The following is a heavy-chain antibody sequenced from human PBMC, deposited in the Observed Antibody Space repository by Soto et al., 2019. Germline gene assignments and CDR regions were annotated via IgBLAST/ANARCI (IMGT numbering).Heavy chain of an antibody. V-gene: IGHV3-74*01. J-gene: IGHJ6*02. CDR1: GFSISSFW. CDR2: INSDTSST. Sequence: GGSLRLSCAASGFSISSFWMYWVRQPPGKGLMWVSRINSDTSSTSYADSVKGRFTISRDNAKNTLYLQMNSLRAEDTAMYYCARSLDVWGQGTTVTVSS. CDR3: ARSLDV.